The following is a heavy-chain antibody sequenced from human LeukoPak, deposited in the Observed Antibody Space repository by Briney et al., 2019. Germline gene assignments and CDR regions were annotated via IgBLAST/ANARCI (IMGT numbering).Heavy chain of an antibody. CDR2: ISSSGSTI. D-gene: IGHD2-15*01. CDR1: GFTFSSDE. J-gene: IGHJ4*02. Sequence: GGSLRLSCAASGFTFSSDEMNWVRQAPGKGLEWVSYISSSGSTIYYADSVKGRFTISRDNAKNSLYLQMNSLRAEDTAVYYCARDRGGGYCSGGSCYFDYWGQGTLVTVSS. CDR3: ARDRGGGYCSGGSCYFDY. V-gene: IGHV3-48*03.